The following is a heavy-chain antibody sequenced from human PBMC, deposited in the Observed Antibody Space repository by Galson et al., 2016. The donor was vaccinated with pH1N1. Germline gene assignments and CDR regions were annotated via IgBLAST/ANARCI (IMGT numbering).Heavy chain of an antibody. D-gene: IGHD4-17*01. V-gene: IGHV1-2*02. CDR3: ARVGPTVTTYDS. Sequence: SVKVSCKASGYTFTDYYLHWVRQAPGQGLEWMGWMSTNSDDTNSAQNFQGRVTMTRDTSVTTAYMELSRLRSDDTAIYYCARVGPTVTTYDSWGQGTLVTASS. CDR1: GYTFTDYY. J-gene: IGHJ4*02. CDR2: MSTNSDDT.